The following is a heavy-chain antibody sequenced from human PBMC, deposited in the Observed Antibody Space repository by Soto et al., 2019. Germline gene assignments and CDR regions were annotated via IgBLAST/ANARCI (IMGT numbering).Heavy chain of an antibody. CDR2: ISSSSSYI. J-gene: IGHJ6*02. V-gene: IGHV3-21*01. D-gene: IGHD7-27*01. Sequence: GGSLRLSCAASGFTFSSYSMNWVRQAPGKGLEWVSSISSSSSYIYYADSVKGRFTISRDNAKNSLYLQMNSLRAEDTAVYYCARDQILGYYYGMDVWGQGTTVTVSS. CDR3: ARDQILGYYYGMDV. CDR1: GFTFSSYS.